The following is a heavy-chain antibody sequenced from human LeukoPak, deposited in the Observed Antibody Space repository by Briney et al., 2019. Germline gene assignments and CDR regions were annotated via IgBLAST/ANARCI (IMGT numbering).Heavy chain of an antibody. D-gene: IGHD6-13*01. V-gene: IGHV4-59*01. CDR2: IYYSGST. CDR1: GGSISSYY. J-gene: IGHJ5*02. Sequence: SETLSLTCTVSGGSISSYYWSWIRQPPGKGLEWIGYIYYSGSTNYNPSLKSRVTISVDTSKNQFSLKLSSVTAADTAVYYCARGRGVAVAGMYNWFDPWGQGTLVTVSS. CDR3: ARGRGVAVAGMYNWFDP.